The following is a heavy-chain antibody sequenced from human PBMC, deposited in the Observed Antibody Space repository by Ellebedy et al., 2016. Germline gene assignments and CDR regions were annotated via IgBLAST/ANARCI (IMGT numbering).Heavy chain of an antibody. V-gene: IGHV3-21*01. D-gene: IGHD2-15*01. CDR2: ISSSSSHI. Sequence: GGSLRLXXTASGFTFRTYSMNWVRQAPGKGLEWVSSISSSSSHIYYADSVKGRFTISRDNARNSLYLQMNSLRAEDTAVYYCARDPGYCSGARCYYYGMDVWGQGIRVTVSS. CDR1: GFTFRTYS. CDR3: ARDPGYCSGARCYYYGMDV. J-gene: IGHJ6*02.